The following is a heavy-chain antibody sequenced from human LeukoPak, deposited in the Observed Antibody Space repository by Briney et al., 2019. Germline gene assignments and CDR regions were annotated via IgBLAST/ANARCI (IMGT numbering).Heavy chain of an antibody. Sequence: GGSLRLSCAASGFTFSSYAMSWVRQAPGKGLEWVSVISGSGGSTYYADSVKGRFTISRDNSKNTLYLQMNSLRAGDTAVYYCAKGFDVTPTYFHHWGQGTLVTVSS. CDR2: ISGSGGST. CDR1: GFTFSSYA. CDR3: AKGFDVTPTYFHH. D-gene: IGHD2-15*01. J-gene: IGHJ1*01. V-gene: IGHV3-23*01.